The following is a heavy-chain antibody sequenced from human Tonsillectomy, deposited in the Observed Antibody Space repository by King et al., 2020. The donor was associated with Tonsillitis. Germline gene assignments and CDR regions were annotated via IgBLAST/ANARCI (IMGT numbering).Heavy chain of an antibody. CDR2: IKNKNEGVTT. Sequence: VQLVESGGGLVNPGGSLRLSCAASGFTFSNAWMTWVRQAPGKGLEWVGRIKNKNEGVTTDFAAPVKGRFSISRDDSKNMLYLQLHSLKSEDTAVYYCTTDWGSGHSWIRALDLWGQGTMVTVSS. J-gene: IGHJ3*01. CDR3: TTDWGSGHSWIRALDL. V-gene: IGHV3-15*01. CDR1: GFTFSNAW. D-gene: IGHD5-18*01.